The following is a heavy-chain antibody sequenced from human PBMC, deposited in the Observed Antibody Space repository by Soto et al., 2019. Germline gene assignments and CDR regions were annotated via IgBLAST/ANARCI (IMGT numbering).Heavy chain of an antibody. J-gene: IGHJ6*02. CDR1: GGTFSSYA. Sequence: QVQLVQSGAEVKKPGSSVKVSCKASGGTFSSYAISWVRQAPGQGLEWMGGIIPIFGTANYAQKFQGRVTNTADESTSTAYMELSSLRSEDTAVYYCARAKLLTTPSYYYYGMDVWGQGTTVTVSS. V-gene: IGHV1-69*01. CDR2: IIPIFGTA. CDR3: ARAKLLTTPSYYYYGMDV. D-gene: IGHD4-4*01.